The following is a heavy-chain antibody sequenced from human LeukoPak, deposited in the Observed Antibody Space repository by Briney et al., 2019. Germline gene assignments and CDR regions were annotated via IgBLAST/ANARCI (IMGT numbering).Heavy chain of an antibody. V-gene: IGHV3-48*01. Sequence: GGSLRLSCAASGFTFSSYAMSWVRQAPGKGLEWVSFISGSSTTIYYADSVKGRFTISRDNAKNSLYLQMNSLRAEDTAVYYCASSGGLKWGQGTLVTVSS. D-gene: IGHD2-15*01. J-gene: IGHJ4*02. CDR1: GFTFSSYA. CDR3: ASSGGLK. CDR2: ISGSSTTI.